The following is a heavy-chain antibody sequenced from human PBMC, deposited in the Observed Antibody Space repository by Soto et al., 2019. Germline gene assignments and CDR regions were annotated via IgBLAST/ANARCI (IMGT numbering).Heavy chain of an antibody. CDR1: GFTFSRYA. V-gene: IGHV3-23*01. D-gene: IGHD2-15*01. Sequence: GRYLRLSCAASGFTFSRYAMSWVRQAPGKGLEWVSAISGSGGSTYYADSVKGRFTISRDNSKNTLYLQMNSLRAEDTAVYYCAKDLWRERAAPGLFDPWGQRSLVPVSS. J-gene: IGHJ5*02. CDR3: AKDLWRERAAPGLFDP. CDR2: ISGSGGST.